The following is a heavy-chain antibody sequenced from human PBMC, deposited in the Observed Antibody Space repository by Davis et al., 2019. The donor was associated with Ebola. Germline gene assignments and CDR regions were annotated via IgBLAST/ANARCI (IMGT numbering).Heavy chain of an antibody. CDR1: GFTFSSYS. Sequence: GESLKISCAASGFTFSSYSMNWVRQAPGKGLEWVSYISSSSIAIYYADSVKGRFTISRDNAKNSLYLQTNSLRAEDTAVYYCARALGGEDDWGQGTLVTVSS. D-gene: IGHD3-16*01. CDR3: ARALGGEDD. V-gene: IGHV3-48*01. J-gene: IGHJ4*02. CDR2: ISSSSIAI.